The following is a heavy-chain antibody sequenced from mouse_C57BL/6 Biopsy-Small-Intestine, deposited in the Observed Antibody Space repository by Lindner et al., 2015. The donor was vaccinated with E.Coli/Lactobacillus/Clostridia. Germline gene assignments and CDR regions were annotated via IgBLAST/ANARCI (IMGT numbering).Heavy chain of an antibody. CDR1: GYSFPGDF. V-gene: IGHV1-20*01. CDR2: INPYTGET. Sequence: VQLQESGPELVKPGASVKISCKTSGYSFPGDFLNWVKQSHGKSLEWIGRINPYTGETFYNQKFKDKATLTVDKSSTTAHMELRSLTSEDSAVYYCACSGGYFDGTYYFDYWGQGTTLTVSS. D-gene: IGHD2-3*01. CDR3: ACSGGYFDGTYYFDY. J-gene: IGHJ2*01.